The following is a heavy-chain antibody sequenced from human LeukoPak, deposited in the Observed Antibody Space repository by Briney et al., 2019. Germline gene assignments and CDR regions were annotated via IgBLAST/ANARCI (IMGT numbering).Heavy chain of an antibody. D-gene: IGHD3-10*01. J-gene: IGHJ4*02. CDR1: GFTFSSYA. Sequence: PGGPLRLSCAASGFTFSSYAMSWVRQAPGKGLEWVSAISGSGGSTYYADSVKGRFTISRDNSKNTLYLQMNSLRAEDTAVYHCAKLSSGSYHLSYWGQGTLVTVSS. CDR2: ISGSGGST. CDR3: AKLSSGSYHLSY. V-gene: IGHV3-23*01.